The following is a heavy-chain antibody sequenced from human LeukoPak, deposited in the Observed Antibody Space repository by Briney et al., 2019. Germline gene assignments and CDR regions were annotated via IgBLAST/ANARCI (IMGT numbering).Heavy chain of an antibody. J-gene: IGHJ6*02. Sequence: GGSLRLSCAASGFSFSSYEMNWVRQAPGKGPEWVAVISYDGSNTYYADSVKGRFTLSRDNSKNTLFLQMNSLKSEDTATYYCAKDPEYSAREPIVWGQGTTVTVS. D-gene: IGHD5-18*01. V-gene: IGHV3-30*18. CDR1: GFSFSSYE. CDR2: ISYDGSNT. CDR3: AKDPEYSAREPIV.